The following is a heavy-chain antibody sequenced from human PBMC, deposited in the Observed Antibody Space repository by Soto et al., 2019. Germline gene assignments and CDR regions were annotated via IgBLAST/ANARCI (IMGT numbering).Heavy chain of an antibody. D-gene: IGHD1-20*01. V-gene: IGHV3-33*01. J-gene: IGHJ4*02. CDR3: ARDGYKLTPFDY. CDR2: IWYDGSNK. CDR1: GFTFSSYG. Sequence: ESGGGVVQPGRSLRLSCAASGFTFSSYGMHWVRQAPGKGLEWVAVIWYDGSNKYYADSVKGRFTISRDNSKNTLYLQMNSLRAEDTAVYYCARDGYKLTPFDYWGQGTLVTVSS.